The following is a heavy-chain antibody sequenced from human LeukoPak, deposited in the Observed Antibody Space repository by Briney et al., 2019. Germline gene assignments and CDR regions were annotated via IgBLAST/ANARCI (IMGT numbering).Heavy chain of an antibody. V-gene: IGHV4-34*01. D-gene: IGHD1-26*01. CDR2: INHSGST. Sequence: SETLSLTCAVYGGSFSGYYWSWIRQPPGKGLEWIGEINHSGSTNYNPSLKSRVTISVDTSKNQFSLKLSSVTAADTAVYYCARLSGSYRTYFGYWGQGTLVTVSS. CDR3: ARLSGSYRTYFGY. CDR1: GGSFSGYY. J-gene: IGHJ4*02.